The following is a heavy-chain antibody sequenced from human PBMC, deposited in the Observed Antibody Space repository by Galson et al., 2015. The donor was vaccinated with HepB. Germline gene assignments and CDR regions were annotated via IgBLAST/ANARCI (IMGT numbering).Heavy chain of an antibody. CDR1: GFSLSTSGMC. CDR3: ARSTLEDDILNAFDI. CDR2: IDWDDDK. J-gene: IGHJ3*02. V-gene: IGHV2-70*01. D-gene: IGHD3-9*01. Sequence: ALVKPTQTLTLTCTFSGFSLSTSGMCVSWIRQPPGKALEWLALIDWDDDKYYSTSLKTRLTISKDTSKNQVVLTMTNMDPVDTATYYCARSTLEDDILNAFDIWGQGTMVTVSS.